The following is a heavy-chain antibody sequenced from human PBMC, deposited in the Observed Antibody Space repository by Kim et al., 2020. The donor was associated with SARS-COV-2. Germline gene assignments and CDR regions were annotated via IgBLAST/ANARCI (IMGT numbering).Heavy chain of an antibody. V-gene: IGHV3-23*01. CDR3: EKDTAMAWSSGERLDY. J-gene: IGHJ4*02. Sequence: VKGRFTISRDNSKNPLYLQMNSLRAEDTAVYYCEKDTAMAWSSGERLDYWGQGTLVTVSS. D-gene: IGHD5-18*01.